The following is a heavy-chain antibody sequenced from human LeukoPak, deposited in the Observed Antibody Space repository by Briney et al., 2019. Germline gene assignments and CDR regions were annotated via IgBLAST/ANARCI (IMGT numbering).Heavy chain of an antibody. CDR1: GFTVSSNS. J-gene: IGHJ4*02. D-gene: IGHD1-1*01. Sequence: GGSLRLSCTVSGFTVSSNSMSWVRQTPGKGLEWVAFIRFDGSNKIYADSVKGRFTISRDNSYNTVYLQMTGLRAEDTAVYYCAKDGESGIQWTQGYFDYWGQGTLVTVSS. CDR3: AKDGESGIQWTQGYFDY. V-gene: IGHV3-30*02. CDR2: IRFDGSNK.